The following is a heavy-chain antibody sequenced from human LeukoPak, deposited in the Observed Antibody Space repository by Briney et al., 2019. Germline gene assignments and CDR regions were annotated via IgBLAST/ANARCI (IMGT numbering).Heavy chain of an antibody. V-gene: IGHV3-23*01. D-gene: IGHD3-22*01. Sequence: PGGSLRLSCAASGFTFSSYATSWVRQAPGKGLEWVSAISGSGGSTYYADSVKGRFTISRDNSKNTLYLQMNSLRAEDTAVYYCAKVPHYYDSSGLWYFDYWGQGTLVTVSS. J-gene: IGHJ4*02. CDR3: AKVPHYYDSSGLWYFDY. CDR1: GFTFSSYA. CDR2: ISGSGGST.